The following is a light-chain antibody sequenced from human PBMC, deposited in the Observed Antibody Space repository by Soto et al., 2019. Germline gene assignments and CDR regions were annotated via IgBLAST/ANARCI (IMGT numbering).Light chain of an antibody. CDR1: QAIGNY. Sequence: DIQVTQFPSSLSASVGDRVTITCRASQAIGNYLAWYQQKPGKVPKLLIYAASTLQSGVPSRFSGSRSGTDFTLTVSSLQPEDVATCYCQKYNGVPLTFGPGTKVEIK. CDR3: QKYNGVPLT. J-gene: IGKJ3*01. CDR2: AAS. V-gene: IGKV1-27*01.